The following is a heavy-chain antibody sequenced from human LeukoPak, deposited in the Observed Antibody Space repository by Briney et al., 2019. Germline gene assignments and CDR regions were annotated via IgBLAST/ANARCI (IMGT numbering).Heavy chain of an antibody. D-gene: IGHD6-13*01. V-gene: IGHV4-39*07. CDR2: IFHSGST. Sequence: PSETLSLTCAVSGGSISSDNFYWGWIRQPPGKGLEWIGSIFHSGSTFNNPSLKSRVTISVDTSKNQFSLKLTSVTAADTAVYYCARDRLAYSSSWYPDAFDIWGQGTMVTVSS. CDR1: GGSISSDNFY. J-gene: IGHJ3*02. CDR3: ARDRLAYSSSWYPDAFDI.